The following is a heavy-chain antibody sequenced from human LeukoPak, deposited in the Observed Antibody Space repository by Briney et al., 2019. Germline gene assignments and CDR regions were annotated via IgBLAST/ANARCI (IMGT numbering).Heavy chain of an antibody. J-gene: IGHJ6*03. Sequence: GGSLRLSCAASGFTFSDYYMSWIRQAPGKGLEWVSYISSSGSTIYYADSVKGRFTISRDNAKNSLYLQMNSLRAEDTAVYYCARVGPVGSTKFETYYMDVWGKGTTVTISS. CDR1: GFTFSDYY. CDR3: ARVGPVGSTKFETYYMDV. CDR2: ISSSGSTI. D-gene: IGHD2-2*01. V-gene: IGHV3-11*01.